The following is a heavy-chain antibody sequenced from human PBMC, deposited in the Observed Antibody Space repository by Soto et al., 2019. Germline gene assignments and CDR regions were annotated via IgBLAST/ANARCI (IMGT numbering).Heavy chain of an antibody. CDR1: GFTFTNYW. V-gene: IGHV3-74*03. CDR2: INVNGITT. J-gene: IGHJ3*01. CDR3: ARDQLYYNDISGRPLNAFDV. D-gene: IGHD3-22*01. Sequence: GGSLRLSCEASGFTFTNYWMHRFRQDPGKGLLWVATINVNGITTQYPDSVKGRFTTSRDNAKNSLYLQMNSLRAEDTAVYYCARDQLYYNDISGRPLNAFDVWGQGTMVT.